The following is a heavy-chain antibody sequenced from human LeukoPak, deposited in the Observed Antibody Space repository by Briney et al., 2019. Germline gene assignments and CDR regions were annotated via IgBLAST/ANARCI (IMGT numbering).Heavy chain of an antibody. Sequence: GGSLRLSCAASGFTFSSYSMNWVRQAPGEGLEWVSSISSSSSYIYYADSVKGRFTISRDNAKNSLYLQMNSLRAEDTAVYYCAREGRDGPSNYWGQGTLVTVSS. CDR1: GFTFSSYS. CDR3: AREGRDGPSNY. D-gene: IGHD5-24*01. CDR2: ISSSSSYI. V-gene: IGHV3-21*01. J-gene: IGHJ4*02.